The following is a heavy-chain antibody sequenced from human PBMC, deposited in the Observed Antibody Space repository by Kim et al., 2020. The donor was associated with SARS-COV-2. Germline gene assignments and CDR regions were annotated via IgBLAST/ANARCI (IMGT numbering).Heavy chain of an antibody. D-gene: IGHD4-17*01. CDR3: AREGALGVTTGFDY. Sequence: YADSVKARFTISGDTSKNTLYLQMNSLRAEDTAVYYCAREGALGVTTGFDYWGQGTLVTVSS. J-gene: IGHJ4*02. V-gene: IGHV3-33*01.